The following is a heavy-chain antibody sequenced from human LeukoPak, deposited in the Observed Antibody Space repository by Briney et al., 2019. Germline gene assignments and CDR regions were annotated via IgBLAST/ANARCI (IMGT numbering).Heavy chain of an antibody. CDR1: GYTFTGYY. CDR3: ARDQGHYDSSGSHYYGMDV. CDR2: INPNSGGT. D-gene: IGHD3-22*01. Sequence: ASVKVSCKASGYTFTGYYMHWVRQAPGQGLEWMGWINPNSGGTNYAQKFQGWVTMTRDTSISTAYMELSRLRSDDTAVYYCARDQGHYDSSGSHYYGMDVWGQGTTVTVSS. J-gene: IGHJ6*02. V-gene: IGHV1-2*04.